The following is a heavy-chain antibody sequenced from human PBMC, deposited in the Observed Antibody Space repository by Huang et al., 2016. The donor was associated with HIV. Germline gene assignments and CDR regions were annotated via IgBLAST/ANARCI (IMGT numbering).Heavy chain of an antibody. V-gene: IGHV1-69*13. CDR2: AIPIFGKT. Sequence: QLQLVQSGAEVKKPGSSVQLSCKASGGTFDIYSFTCVRQAPGPGLDWLGEAIPIFGKTNYAQKFQGRLTITADESTSTAYMELSSLRPDDTAEYYCARTKDRVFGAFDIWGQGTEVIVSS. D-gene: IGHD3-16*01. J-gene: IGHJ3*02. CDR3: ARTKDRVFGAFDI. CDR1: GGTFDIYS.